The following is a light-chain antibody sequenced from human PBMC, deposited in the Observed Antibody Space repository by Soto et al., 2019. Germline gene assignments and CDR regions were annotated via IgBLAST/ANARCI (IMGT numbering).Light chain of an antibody. CDR2: DDS. Sequence: QSALTQPASVSGSPGQSVTISCTGTSCDVGGDNYVSWYQQHPGTAPKLLIYDDSNRPSGVSNRFSGSKSGNTASLAISGLQAEDEADYYCNSYTSSISRKVVFGGGTKLTVL. V-gene: IGLV2-14*01. J-gene: IGLJ2*01. CDR3: NSYTSSISRKVV. CDR1: SCDVGGDNY.